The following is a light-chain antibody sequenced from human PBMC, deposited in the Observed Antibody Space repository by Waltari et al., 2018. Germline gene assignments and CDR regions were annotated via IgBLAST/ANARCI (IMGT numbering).Light chain of an antibody. CDR1: QTIGGS. V-gene: IGKV3-11*01. J-gene: IGKJ1*01. CDR3: QQRDTWPPT. CDR2: GAS. Sequence: EIVLTQSPATLSLSPGDRATLSCRASQTIGGSLAWYQQKPGQSPSLLIYGASRRATGVPARFGGSGSGTDFTLTISSLEPEDFAVYCCQQRDTWPPTFGQGTKVDFK.